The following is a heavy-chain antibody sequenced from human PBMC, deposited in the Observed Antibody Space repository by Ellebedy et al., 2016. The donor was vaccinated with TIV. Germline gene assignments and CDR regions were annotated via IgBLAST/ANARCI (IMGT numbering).Heavy chain of an antibody. D-gene: IGHD2-21*01. CDR2: ISWNSGSI. V-gene: IGHV3-9*01. J-gene: IGHJ4*02. CDR3: AKGGRVWWGFPNDY. Sequence: SLKISCAASGFTFDDYAMHWVRQAPGKGLEWVSGISWNSGSIGYADSVKGRFTISRDNAKNSLYLQMNSLRAEDTALYYCAKGGRVWWGFPNDYWGQGTLVTVSS. CDR1: GFTFDDYA.